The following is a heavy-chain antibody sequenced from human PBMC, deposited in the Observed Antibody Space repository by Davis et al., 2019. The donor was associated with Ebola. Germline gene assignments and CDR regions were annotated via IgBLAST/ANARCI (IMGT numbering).Heavy chain of an antibody. CDR1: GGSISSYY. Sequence: SETLSLTCTVSGGSISSYYWSWLRQPPRKGLEWIGYIYYSGSTNYNPSLKSRVTISVDTSKNQFSLKLSSVTAADTAVYYCARGRTAGYYYYGMDVWGQGTTVTVSS. D-gene: IGHD6-13*01. J-gene: IGHJ6*02. V-gene: IGHV4-59*12. CDR2: IYYSGST. CDR3: ARGRTAGYYYYGMDV.